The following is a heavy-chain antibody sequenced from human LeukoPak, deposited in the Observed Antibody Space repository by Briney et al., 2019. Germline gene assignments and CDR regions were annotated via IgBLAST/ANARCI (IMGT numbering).Heavy chain of an antibody. CDR3: ARSTRIAVAGTVAY. D-gene: IGHD6-19*01. V-gene: IGHV3-30*03. Sequence: PGRSLRLSCAASGFTFSSYGMHWVRQAPGKGLEWVAVISYDGSNKYYADSVKGRFTISRDNSKNTLYLQMNSLRAEDTAVYYCARSTRIAVAGTVAYWGQGTLVTVSS. J-gene: IGHJ4*02. CDR1: GFTFSSYG. CDR2: ISYDGSNK.